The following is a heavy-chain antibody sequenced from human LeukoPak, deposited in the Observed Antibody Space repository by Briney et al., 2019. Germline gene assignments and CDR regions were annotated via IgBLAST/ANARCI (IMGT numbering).Heavy chain of an antibody. CDR2: ISDSGGST. V-gene: IGHV3-23*01. D-gene: IGHD2-8*01. CDR1: GFTFSSYA. Sequence: QPGGSLRLSCAASGFTFSSYAMSGVRQAPGKGLEWVSSISDSGGSTFYADSVKGRFTISRDNSKNTLYLQMNSLRAEDTAIYFCAKRMGDYWGQGTLVTVSS. J-gene: IGHJ4*02. CDR3: AKRMGDY.